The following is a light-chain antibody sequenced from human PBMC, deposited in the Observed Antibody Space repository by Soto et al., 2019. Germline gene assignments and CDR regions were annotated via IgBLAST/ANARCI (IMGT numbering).Light chain of an antibody. Sequence: EIVMTQSPATLSVSPGQRATLSCRASQSVGSHLAWYQQRPGQAPRLLIHGASTSATGVPARFSGSGSGTEFALTITSLQSEDFAVYYCQQYNNWPLYTFGQGTKLEIK. CDR2: GAS. CDR1: QSVGSH. J-gene: IGKJ2*01. V-gene: IGKV3-15*01. CDR3: QQYNNWPLYT.